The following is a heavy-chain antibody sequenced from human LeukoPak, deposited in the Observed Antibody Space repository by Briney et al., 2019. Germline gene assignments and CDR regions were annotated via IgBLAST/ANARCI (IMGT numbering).Heavy chain of an antibody. D-gene: IGHD2-2*01. J-gene: IGHJ5*02. CDR3: ARQGVGAGYCSSTSCAEPHWFDP. CDR2: ILYSGST. Sequence: SETLSLTCIVSGGSISSTSDWGWIRQPPGKGLEWIGTILYSGSTFYNPSLKSRVTISVDTSKNQFSLKLNSVTAADTAVYYCARQGVGAGYCSSTSCAEPHWFDPWGQRTLVTVSS. CDR1: GGSISSTSD. V-gene: IGHV4-39*01.